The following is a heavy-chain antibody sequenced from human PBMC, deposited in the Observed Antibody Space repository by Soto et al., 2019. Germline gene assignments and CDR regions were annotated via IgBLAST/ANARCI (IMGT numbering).Heavy chain of an antibody. Sequence: EVQLVESGGGLVQPGRSLRLSCAASGFTFDDYAMHWVRQAPGKGLEWVSGISWNSGSIGYADSVKGRLTISRDNAKNSLYLQMNSLRAEDTALYYCAKDGYCSSTSCYAAGIYYYYGMDVWGQGTTVTVSS. CDR1: GFTFDDYA. CDR2: ISWNSGSI. V-gene: IGHV3-9*01. J-gene: IGHJ6*02. D-gene: IGHD2-2*01. CDR3: AKDGYCSSTSCYAAGIYYYYGMDV.